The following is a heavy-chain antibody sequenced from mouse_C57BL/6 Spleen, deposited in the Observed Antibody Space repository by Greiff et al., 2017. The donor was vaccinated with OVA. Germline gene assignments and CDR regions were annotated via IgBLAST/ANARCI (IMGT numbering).Heavy chain of an antibody. V-gene: IGHV1-85*01. CDR2: IYPRDGST. CDR1: GYTFTSYD. D-gene: IGHD1-1*01. CDR3: ARSDYYGSSPYYFDY. J-gene: IGHJ2*01. Sequence: VQLQQSGPELVKPGASVQLSCKASGYTFTSYDINWVKQRPGQGLEWIGWIYPRDGSTKYNEKFKGKATLTVDTSSSTAYMELHSLTSEDSAVYFCARSDYYGSSPYYFDYWGQGTTLTVSS.